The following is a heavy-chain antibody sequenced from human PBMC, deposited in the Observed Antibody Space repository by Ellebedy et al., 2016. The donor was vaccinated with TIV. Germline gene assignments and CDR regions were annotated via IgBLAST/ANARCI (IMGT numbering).Heavy chain of an antibody. CDR2: FHYSGTT. V-gene: IGHV4-59*01. Sequence: SETLSLTXTVPDGPIRSYDWSWIRQSPGKGLEWIGYFHYSGTTNYNPSLKSRLSISVDTSKNQFSLNLSSVTAADTGVYYCARTSTMVRGALDYWGQGTLVTVSS. D-gene: IGHD3-10*01. CDR3: ARTSTMVRGALDY. CDR1: DGPIRSYD. J-gene: IGHJ4*02.